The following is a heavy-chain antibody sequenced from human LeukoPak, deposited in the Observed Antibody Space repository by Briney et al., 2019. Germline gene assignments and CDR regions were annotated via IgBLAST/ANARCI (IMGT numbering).Heavy chain of an antibody. D-gene: IGHD3-10*01. CDR2: TYYRSKWYS. CDR1: GDSVSSHSAA. J-gene: IGHJ5*02. CDR3: ARDSDYYASGTYYRVGFDP. V-gene: IGHV6-1*01. Sequence: SQTLSLACAISGDSVSSHSAAWNWLRQSPSRGLEWLGRTYYRSKWYSDYAVSVKSRITINPDTSKNQFSLQLNSVTPEDTAVYYCARDSDYYASGTYYRVGFDPWGQGTLVTVSS.